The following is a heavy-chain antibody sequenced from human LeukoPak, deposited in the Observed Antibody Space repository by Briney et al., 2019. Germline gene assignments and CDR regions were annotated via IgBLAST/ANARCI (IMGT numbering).Heavy chain of an antibody. J-gene: IGHJ4*02. CDR2: ISGDGGTT. V-gene: IGHV3-43*02. D-gene: IGHD1-26*01. CDR3: SEARLSGIHYSDFDF. Sequence: GGSLRLSCAASGVTFDGYAMYWVRQAPGKGLEWVSLISGDGGTTAYADSVKGRFTISRDNSENSLNLQMKSLRTEDTALYYCSEARLSGIHYSDFDFWGQGTLVTVDS. CDR1: GVTFDGYA.